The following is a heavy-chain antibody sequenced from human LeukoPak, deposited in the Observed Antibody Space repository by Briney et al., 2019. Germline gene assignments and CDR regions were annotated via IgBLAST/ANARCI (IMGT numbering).Heavy chain of an antibody. Sequence: SETLSLTCTVSGGSISSSSYYWGWIRQPPGKGLEWIGSIYYSGSTYYNPSLKSRVTISVDTSKNQFSLKLSSVTAADTAVYYCASIIAAAGTSFNDYWGQGTLVTVSS. CDR1: GGSISSSSYY. V-gene: IGHV4-39*01. J-gene: IGHJ4*02. CDR2: IYYSGST. CDR3: ASIIAAAGTSFNDY. D-gene: IGHD6-13*01.